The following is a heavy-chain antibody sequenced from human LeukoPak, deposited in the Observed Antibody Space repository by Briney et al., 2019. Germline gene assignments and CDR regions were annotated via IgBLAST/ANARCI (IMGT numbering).Heavy chain of an antibody. CDR2: ISAYNGNT. CDR3: AMADLDDGPPYYMDV. V-gene: IGHV1-18*01. D-gene: IGHD3-10*01. CDR1: GYTFTSYG. Sequence: ASVKVSCKASGYTFTSYGISWVRQAPGQGLEWMGWISAYNGNTNYAPKLQGRVTMTTDTPTSTAYMELRSLRSDDTAVYYCAMADLDDGPPYYMDVWGKGTTVTVSS. J-gene: IGHJ6*03.